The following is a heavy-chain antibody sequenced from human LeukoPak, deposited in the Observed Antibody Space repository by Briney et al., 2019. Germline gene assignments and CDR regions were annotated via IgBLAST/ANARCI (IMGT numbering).Heavy chain of an antibody. V-gene: IGHV1-8*01. CDR1: GYTFPSYD. D-gene: IGHD2-15*01. CDR3: ARNTRGYGDAFDI. Sequence: ASVKVSFKASGYTFPSYDINWVRQATGKGLEWMGWMNPNSGNTGYAQKFQGRVTITRNTSISTAYMELSSLRSGDTAVYYCARNTRGYGDAFDIWGQGTMVTVSS. J-gene: IGHJ3*02. CDR2: MNPNSGNT.